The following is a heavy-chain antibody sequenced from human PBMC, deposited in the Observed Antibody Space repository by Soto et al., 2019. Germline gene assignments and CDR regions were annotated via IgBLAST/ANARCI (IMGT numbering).Heavy chain of an antibody. D-gene: IGHD2-2*01. CDR1: GYSISSGNY. Sequence: SETLSLTCAVSGYSISSGNYWAWIRQPPGRGLEWIGSLYHIGSTHYNTSLKSRVTISVDTSKNHFSLELSSVTAADTAIYYCRSSTSCYDESCVDVWGQGTMVTVSS. CDR3: RSSTSCYDESCVDV. V-gene: IGHV4-38-2*01. J-gene: IGHJ6*02. CDR2: LYHIGST.